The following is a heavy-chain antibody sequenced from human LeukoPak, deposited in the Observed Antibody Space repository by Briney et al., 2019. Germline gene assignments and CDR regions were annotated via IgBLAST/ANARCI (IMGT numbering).Heavy chain of an antibody. CDR2: IYHSGST. CDR1: GGSISSGGYY. J-gene: IGHJ4*02. Sequence: SQTLSLTCTVSGGSISSGGYYWSWIRQPPGKGLEWIGYIYHSGSTYYNPSLKSRVTISVDRSKNQFSLKLSSVTAADTAVYYCARESGSYTYYFDYWGQGTLVTVSS. D-gene: IGHD1-26*01. V-gene: IGHV4-30-2*01. CDR3: ARESGSYTYYFDY.